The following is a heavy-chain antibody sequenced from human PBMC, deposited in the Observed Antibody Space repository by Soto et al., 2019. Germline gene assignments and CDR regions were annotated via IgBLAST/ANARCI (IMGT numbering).Heavy chain of an antibody. D-gene: IGHD4-17*01. V-gene: IGHV3-13*01. CDR2: IGTAGDT. CDR1: GFTFSSYD. J-gene: IGHJ6*03. CDR3: ARGSYGDPSYYYYYYMDV. Sequence: GGSLRLSCAASGFTFSSYDMHWVRQATGKGLEWVSAIGTAGDTYYPGSVKGRFTISRENAKNSLYLQMNSLRAGDTAVYYCARGSYGDPSYYYYYYMDVWGKGTTVTVSS.